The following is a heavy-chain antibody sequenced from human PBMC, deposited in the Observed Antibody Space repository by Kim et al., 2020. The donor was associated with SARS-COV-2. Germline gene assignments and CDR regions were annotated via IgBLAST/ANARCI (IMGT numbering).Heavy chain of an antibody. Sequence: SETLSLTCAVYGGSFSGYYWSWIRQPPGKGLEWIGEINHSGSTNYNPSLKSRVTISVDTSKNQFSLKLSSVTAADTAVYYCARGPNPTGYCSGGSCHNWFDPWGQGTLVTVSS. CDR2: INHSGST. D-gene: IGHD2-15*01. V-gene: IGHV4-34*01. CDR1: GGSFSGYY. J-gene: IGHJ5*02. CDR3: ARGPNPTGYCSGGSCHNWFDP.